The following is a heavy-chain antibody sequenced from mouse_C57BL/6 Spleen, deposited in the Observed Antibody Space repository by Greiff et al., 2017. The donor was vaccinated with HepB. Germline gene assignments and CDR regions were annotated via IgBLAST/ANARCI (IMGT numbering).Heavy chain of an antibody. D-gene: IGHD2-5*01. J-gene: IGHJ4*01. CDR2: ISYDGSN. CDR3: ARSNYYYAMDY. V-gene: IGHV3-6*01. Sequence: DVKLVESGPGLVKPSQSLSLTCSVTGYSITSGYYWNWIRQFPGNKLEWMGYISYDGSNNYNPSLKNRISITRDTSKNQFFLKLNSVTTEDTATYYCARSNYYYAMDYWGQGTSVTVSS. CDR1: GYSITSGYY.